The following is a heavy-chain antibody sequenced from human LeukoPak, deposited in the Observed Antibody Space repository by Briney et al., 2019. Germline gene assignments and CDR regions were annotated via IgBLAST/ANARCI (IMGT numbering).Heavy chain of an antibody. D-gene: IGHD6-6*01. J-gene: IGHJ4*02. Sequence: SVKVSCKASGGTFSSYAISWVRQAPGQGLEWMGRIIPILGIANYAQKFQGRVTITADKSTSTAYMELRSLRSDDTAVYYCARADASSSFDYWGQGTLVTVSS. CDR2: IIPILGIA. CDR1: GGTFSSYA. V-gene: IGHV1-69*04. CDR3: ARADASSSFDY.